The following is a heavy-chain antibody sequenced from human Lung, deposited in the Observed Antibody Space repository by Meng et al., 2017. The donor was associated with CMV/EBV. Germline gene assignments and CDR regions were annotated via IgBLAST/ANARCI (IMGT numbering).Heavy chain of an antibody. J-gene: IGHJ6*02. CDR2: INHSGST. D-gene: IGHD2-2*02. Sequence: LXXAVYGWTFSGYYWSWIRQPPGKGLEWIGEINHSGSTNYNPSLKSRVTISVGTSKNQFSLKLSSVTAADTAVYYCARELGYCSSTSCYTYYYYGMDVWGQGTXVTVSS. CDR3: ARELGYCSSTSCYTYYYYGMDV. CDR1: GWTFSGYY. V-gene: IGHV4-34*01.